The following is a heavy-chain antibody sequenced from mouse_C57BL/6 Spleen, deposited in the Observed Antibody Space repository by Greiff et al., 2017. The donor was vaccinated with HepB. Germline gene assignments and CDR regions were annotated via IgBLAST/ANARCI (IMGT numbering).Heavy chain of an antibody. Sequence: QVQLQQPGAELVKPGASVKMSCKASGYTFTSYWITWVKQGPGQGLEWIGDFYPGSGSTNYNEKFKSKATLTVDTSSSTAYMQLSSLTSEDSAVYYCARGLITTGVAEDYWGQGTTLTVSS. CDR3: ARGLITTGVAEDY. CDR1: GYTFTSYW. J-gene: IGHJ2*01. V-gene: IGHV1-55*01. CDR2: FYPGSGST. D-gene: IGHD1-1*01.